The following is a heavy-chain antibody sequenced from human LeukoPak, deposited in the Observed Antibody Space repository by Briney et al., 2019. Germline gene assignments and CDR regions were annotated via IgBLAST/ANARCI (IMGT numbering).Heavy chain of an antibody. CDR3: ARTTPPRYDYVWGSYRYPFWFDP. D-gene: IGHD3-16*02. J-gene: IGHJ5*02. CDR2: MNHNSGNT. Sequence: ASVTVSFKASGYTFTSYDINWVRQATGQGLEWMGWMNHNSGNTGYAQKLEGRVAMTRNTSLSTAYMELSSLRSEDTAVYYCARTTPPRYDYVWGSYRYPFWFDPWGQGTLVTVSS. CDR1: GYTFTSYD. V-gene: IGHV1-8*01.